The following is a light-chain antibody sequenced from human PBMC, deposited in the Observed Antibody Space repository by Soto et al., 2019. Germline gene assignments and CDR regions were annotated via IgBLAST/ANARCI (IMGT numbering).Light chain of an antibody. CDR3: QQYGSLSWT. V-gene: IGKV3-20*01. Sequence: EIVLSQSPGTLSLSPGGRAALSCRASQSISADYLVWYQQKPGQAPRLLIYGGSSRATGIPDRFSGSGSGTDFTLTISRLAPEDVAVYYCQQYGSLSWTFGQGTRVEIK. J-gene: IGKJ1*01. CDR2: GGS. CDR1: QSISADY.